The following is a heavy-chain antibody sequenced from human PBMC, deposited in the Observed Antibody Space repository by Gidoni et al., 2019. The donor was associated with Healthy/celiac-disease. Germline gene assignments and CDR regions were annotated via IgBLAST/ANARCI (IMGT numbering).Heavy chain of an antibody. V-gene: IGHV4-59*01. CDR1: GGPISSYY. D-gene: IGHD2-2*01. Sequence: QVQLQESGPGLVKPSETLSLTDPDYGGPISSYYWSWSRQHPGKGLEWIGYIYYRWITNYNPSLKSRVTISVDTAKNQFSLKLSSVTAADTAVYYCARGVVVPAGSSPPFDYWGQGTLVTVSS. CDR2: IYYRWIT. J-gene: IGHJ4*02. CDR3: ARGVVVPAGSSPPFDY.